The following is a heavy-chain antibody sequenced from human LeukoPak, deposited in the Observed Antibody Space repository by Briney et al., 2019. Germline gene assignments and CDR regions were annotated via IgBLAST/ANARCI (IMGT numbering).Heavy chain of an antibody. D-gene: IGHD3-3*01. CDR1: GYTFTSYD. Sequence: GASVKVSCKASGYTFTSYDINWVRQATGQGLEWMGWMNPNSGNTGYAQKFQGRVTMTRNTSISTAYMELSSLRSEDTAVYYCARAGHDFWSGYYLYYYYGMDVWGQGTTVTVSS. J-gene: IGHJ6*02. CDR3: ARAGHDFWSGYYLYYYYGMDV. V-gene: IGHV1-8*01. CDR2: MNPNSGNT.